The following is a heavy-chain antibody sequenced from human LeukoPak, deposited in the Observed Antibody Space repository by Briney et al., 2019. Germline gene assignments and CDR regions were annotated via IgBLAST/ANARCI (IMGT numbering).Heavy chain of an antibody. Sequence: ASVKVSCKASGYTSTSYGISWVRQAPGQGLEWMGWISAYNGNTNYAQKLQGRVTMTTDTSTSTAYMELRSLRSDDTAVYYCARARGVRLGTSHNYWGQGTLVTVSS. V-gene: IGHV1-18*01. CDR3: ARARGVRLGTSHNY. D-gene: IGHD3-16*01. CDR1: GYTSTSYG. J-gene: IGHJ4*02. CDR2: ISAYNGNT.